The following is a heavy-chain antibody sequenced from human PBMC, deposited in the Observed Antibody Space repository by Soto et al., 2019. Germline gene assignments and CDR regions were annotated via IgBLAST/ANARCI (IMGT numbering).Heavy chain of an antibody. J-gene: IGHJ4*02. Sequence: SETLSLTCTVSGGSTSSDNYFSWIRQPPGKGLEWIGHIYYSGNTDYNPSLKSRLAISIDTSKNQFSLKLSSVTAADTAVYFCAREGGESSDGLYYFDSWGQGSLV. CDR1: GGSTSSDNY. CDR2: IYYSGNT. CDR3: AREGGESSDGLYYFDS. D-gene: IGHD3-16*01. V-gene: IGHV4-30-4*01.